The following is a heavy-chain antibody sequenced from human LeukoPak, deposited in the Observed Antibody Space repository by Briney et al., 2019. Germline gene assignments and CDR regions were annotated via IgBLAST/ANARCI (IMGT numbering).Heavy chain of an antibody. J-gene: IGHJ1*01. D-gene: IGHD3-10*01. CDR1: VGSISSRPFY. Sequence: PSETLSLACTVSVGSISSRPFYWAWIRRPPGKGLEWIGSIYYSGSTNYTPSLKTRVTISVDTSKSQFSLRLNSVTAADTAVYYCARHPTGPVRTGEPFRYWGQGALVTVSS. CDR2: IYYSGST. V-gene: IGHV4-39*01. CDR3: ARHPTGPVRTGEPFRY.